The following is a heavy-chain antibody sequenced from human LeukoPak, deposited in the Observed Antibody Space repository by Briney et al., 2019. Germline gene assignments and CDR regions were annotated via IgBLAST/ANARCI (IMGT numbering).Heavy chain of an antibody. CDR2: ISWNSGSI. J-gene: IGHJ6*03. Sequence: GGSLRLSCAASGFTFDDYAMHWVRQAPGKGLEWVSGISWNSGSIGYADSVKGRFTISRDNAKNSLYLQMNSLRAEDTALYYCTTDGDTKFSYYNYYMDVWGKGTTVTVS. CDR3: TTDGDTKFSYYNYYMDV. D-gene: IGHD3-3*01. V-gene: IGHV3-9*01. CDR1: GFTFDDYA.